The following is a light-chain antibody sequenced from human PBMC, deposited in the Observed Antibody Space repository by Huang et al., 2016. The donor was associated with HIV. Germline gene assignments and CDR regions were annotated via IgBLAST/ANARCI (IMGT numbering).Light chain of an antibody. V-gene: IGKV1-NL1*01. CDR3: QQYYSTPPIT. CDR2: AAS. CDR1: QGISNS. J-gene: IGKJ5*01. Sequence: DIQMTQSPYSLSASVGDRVTITCRASQGISNSFAWYQQKPGKAPKLLLYAASRLKSGVPARFSGSGSGTDYTLTISSLQPEDFATYYCQQYYSTPPITFGQGTRLEIK.